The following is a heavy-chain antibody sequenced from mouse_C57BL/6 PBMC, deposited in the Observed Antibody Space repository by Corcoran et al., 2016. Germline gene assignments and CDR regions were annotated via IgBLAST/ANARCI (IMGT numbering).Heavy chain of an antibody. V-gene: IGHV14-1*01. D-gene: IGHD1-1*01. CDR1: GFNIKDYY. J-gene: IGHJ1*01. Sequence: EVQLQQSGAELVRPGASVKLSCTASGFNIKDYYMHWVKQRPEQGLEWIGRIDPEDGDTEYAPKFQGKATMTADTSPNTAYLQLSSLTSEDTAVYYCTTYYYGSSYWYFDVWGSGTTVTVSS. CDR3: TTYYYGSSYWYFDV. CDR2: IDPEDGDT.